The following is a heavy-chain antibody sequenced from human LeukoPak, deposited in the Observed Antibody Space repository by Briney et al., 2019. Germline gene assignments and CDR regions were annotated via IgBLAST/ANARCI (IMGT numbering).Heavy chain of an antibody. V-gene: IGHV4-59*01. CDR2: IYYSGST. J-gene: IGHJ5*02. D-gene: IGHD2-2*01. Sequence: SETLSLTCTVCGGSISGYYWSWIRQPPGKGLEWIGYIYYSGSTNYNPSLKSRVTISVDTPKNQFSLKLSSVTAADTAVYYCAGSSSTVDWFDPWGQGTLVTVSS. CDR3: AGSSSTVDWFDP. CDR1: GGSISGYY.